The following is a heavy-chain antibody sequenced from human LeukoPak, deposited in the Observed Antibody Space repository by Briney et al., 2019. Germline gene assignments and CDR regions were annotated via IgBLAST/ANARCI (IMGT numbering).Heavy chain of an antibody. CDR3: ARSSYYDILTGYGPRYYYYGMDV. J-gene: IGHJ6*04. Sequence: SVKVSCKASGGTFSSYAISWARQAPGQGLEWMGGIIPIFGTANYAQKFQGRVTITADESTSTAYMELSSLRSEDTAVYYCARSSYYDILTGYGPRYYYYGMDVWGKGTTVTVSS. D-gene: IGHD3-9*01. V-gene: IGHV1-69*13. CDR2: IIPIFGTA. CDR1: GGTFSSYA.